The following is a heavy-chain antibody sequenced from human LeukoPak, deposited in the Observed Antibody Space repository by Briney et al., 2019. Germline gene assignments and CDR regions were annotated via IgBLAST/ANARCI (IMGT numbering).Heavy chain of an antibody. D-gene: IGHD2-8*02. CDR2: INSDGSST. V-gene: IGHV3-74*01. CDR1: GFTFSSYW. Sequence: GGSLRLSCAASGFTFSSYWMHWVRQAPGKGLVWVSRINSDGSSTSYADSVKGRFTISRDNSKNTLYLQMNSLRAEDTAVYYCAKGWGILNHFDYWGQGTLVTVSS. J-gene: IGHJ4*02. CDR3: AKGWGILNHFDY.